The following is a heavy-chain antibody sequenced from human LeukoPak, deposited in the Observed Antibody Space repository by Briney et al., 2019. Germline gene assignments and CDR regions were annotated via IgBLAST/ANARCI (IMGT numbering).Heavy chain of an antibody. Sequence: ASVTVSFTASGYTCTGYYKHWIRLAPAPGLELMGWLNPNSGGTNYAQKFQGRVTMTRDTSISTAYMELSRLRSDDTAVYYCASGNSFDYWDQGTLVTVSS. CDR1: GYTCTGYY. J-gene: IGHJ4*02. V-gene: IGHV1-2*02. CDR3: ASGNSFDY. D-gene: IGHD4-23*01. CDR2: LNPNSGGT.